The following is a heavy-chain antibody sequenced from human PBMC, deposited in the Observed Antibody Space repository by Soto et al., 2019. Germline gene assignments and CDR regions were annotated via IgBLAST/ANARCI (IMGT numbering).Heavy chain of an antibody. CDR1: GFIFSNYE. CDR3: AREICSGSRCYDTFDL. Sequence: PGGSLRLSCAASGFIFSNYEMDWVRQAPGKGLEWIAYISDSGSTILYADSVKGRFTISRDDAGRSLYLQMDSLRAEDTAVYYCAREICSGSRCYDTFDLWGQGTKVTVSS. V-gene: IGHV3-48*03. J-gene: IGHJ3*01. CDR2: ISDSGSTI. D-gene: IGHD2-15*01.